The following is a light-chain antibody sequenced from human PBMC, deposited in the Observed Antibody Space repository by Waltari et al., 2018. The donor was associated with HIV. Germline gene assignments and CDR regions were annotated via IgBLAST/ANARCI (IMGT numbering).Light chain of an antibody. V-gene: IGLV1-44*01. Sequence: QSVLTQPPSASGTRGQRVTISCSGRRSHLGVNSVTWYQQRPGTAPRLLIYNNNQRPSGVPDRFSGSKSGTSASLAISGLQSEDEADYYCAAWDDGLNALFGGGTKLTVL. CDR1: RSHLGVNS. J-gene: IGLJ2*01. CDR3: AAWDDGLNAL. CDR2: NNN.